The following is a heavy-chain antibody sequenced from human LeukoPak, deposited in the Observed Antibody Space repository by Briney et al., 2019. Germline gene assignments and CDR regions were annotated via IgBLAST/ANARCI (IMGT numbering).Heavy chain of an antibody. V-gene: IGHV3-23*01. D-gene: IGHD3-10*01. J-gene: IGHJ4*02. CDR1: GFTFTDYA. CDR2: INGSGGNT. Sequence: GGSLRLSCAASGFTFTDYAVSWVRQAPGKGLEWVSLINGSGGNTYYADSVKGRFTISRDNSKHTLYLQMSSLRAEDTAIYYCAKQNYYGSFDYWGQGTLVTVSS. CDR3: AKQNYYGSFDY.